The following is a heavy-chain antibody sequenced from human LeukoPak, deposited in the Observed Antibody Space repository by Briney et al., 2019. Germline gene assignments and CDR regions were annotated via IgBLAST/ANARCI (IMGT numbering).Heavy chain of an antibody. D-gene: IGHD2-21*01. CDR1: GFTFSSYG. V-gene: IGHV3-33*01. Sequence: PGRSLRLSCTPSGFTFSSYGMHWVRQAPGKGLEWVAVIWYDGSNKFYADSVKGRFTISRDNSKSTLYLQMNSLRAEDTAVYYCARDQQAYTPGSHWFDPWGQGTLVTVSS. J-gene: IGHJ5*02. CDR2: IWYDGSNK. CDR3: ARDQQAYTPGSHWFDP.